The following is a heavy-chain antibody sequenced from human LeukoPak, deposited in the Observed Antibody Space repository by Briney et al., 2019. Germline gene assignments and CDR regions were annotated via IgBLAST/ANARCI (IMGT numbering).Heavy chain of an antibody. CDR3: ATRSVAAAYFQY. J-gene: IGHJ1*01. V-gene: IGHV3-23*01. Sequence: PGGSLRLSCVVSGITLANYGMSWVRQAPGKGLEWVAGVSGSGGSTNYADSVKGRFTISRDNPKNTLYLQMNSLRAEDTAVYYCATRSVAAAYFQYWGQGTQVTVSS. D-gene: IGHD2-15*01. CDR1: GITLANYG. CDR2: VSGSGGST.